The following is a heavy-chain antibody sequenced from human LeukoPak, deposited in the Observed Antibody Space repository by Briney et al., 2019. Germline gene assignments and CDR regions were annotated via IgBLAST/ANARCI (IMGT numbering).Heavy chain of an antibody. V-gene: IGHV3-23*01. Sequence: GGSLRLSCAASGFNFSRYAMGWVRQAPGEGLEWFSGITDNGGDTYHADYVKGRFTISRDNSKNTLYLQMNSLRAEDTAVYYCARHYEWLRFDLWGQGTLVTVSS. J-gene: IGHJ4*02. D-gene: IGHD5-12*01. CDR3: ARHYEWLRFDL. CDR2: ITDNGGDT. CDR1: GFNFSRYA.